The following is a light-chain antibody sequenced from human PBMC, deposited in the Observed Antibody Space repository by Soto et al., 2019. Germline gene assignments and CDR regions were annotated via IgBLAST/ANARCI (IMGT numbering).Light chain of an antibody. CDR3: AAWDDNLRGYWV. V-gene: IGLV1-44*01. J-gene: IGLJ2*01. Sequence: QSVLTQPPSASGTPGQKVTIVCSGRTSNIGTNSVNWYQQLPGRAPKLLIYSNNQRPSGVPDRFSGSKSGTSASLAISGLQSEDEADYFCAAWDDNLRGYWVFGGGTKVTVL. CDR1: TSNIGTNS. CDR2: SNN.